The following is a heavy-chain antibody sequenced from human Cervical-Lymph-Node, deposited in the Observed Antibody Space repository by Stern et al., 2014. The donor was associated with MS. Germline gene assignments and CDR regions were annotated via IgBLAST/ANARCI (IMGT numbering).Heavy chain of an antibody. CDR3: ARNYYYGMDV. J-gene: IGHJ6*02. CDR1: GYSFRDYY. CDR2: ISPNGGDT. V-gene: IGHV1-2*06. Sequence: QVQLVESGAEVKKPGASVNVSCKASGYSFRDYYIHWVRQAPGQGLEWMGRISPNGGDTDYAQKFQGRVAMPRDTSISTAYMELSNLRSDDAAVYYCARNYYYGMDVWGQGTTVTVSS.